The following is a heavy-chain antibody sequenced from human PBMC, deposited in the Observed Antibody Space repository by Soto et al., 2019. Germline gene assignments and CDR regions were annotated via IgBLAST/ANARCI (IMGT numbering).Heavy chain of an antibody. CDR1: GFTFSSYA. CDR3: AKVWRDFDWLLQIATDFDY. CDR2: ISGSGGST. V-gene: IGHV3-23*01. Sequence: EVQLLESGGGLVQPGGSLRLSCAASGFTFSSYAMSWVRQAPGKGLEWVSAISGSGGSTYYADSVKGRFTISRDNSKNTLDLQMNSLRAEDTAVYYCAKVWRDFDWLLQIATDFDYWGQGTLVTFSS. D-gene: IGHD3-9*01. J-gene: IGHJ4*02.